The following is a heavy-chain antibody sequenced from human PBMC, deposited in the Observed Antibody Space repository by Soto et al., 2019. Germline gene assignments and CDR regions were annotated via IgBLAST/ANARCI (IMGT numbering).Heavy chain of an antibody. V-gene: IGHV3-11*01. CDR1: GFTFTDYY. CDR3: ARQAARNYIDS. CDR2: IDSRGRTL. J-gene: IGHJ4*02. D-gene: IGHD6-6*01. Sequence: PGGSLRLSCAASGFTFTDYYMSWIRQAPGKGLEWLAFIDSRGRTLSYADSVKGRFTISRDNAKNSLYLQMHSLRADDTAVYYCARQAARNYIDSWGQGDVVTVSS.